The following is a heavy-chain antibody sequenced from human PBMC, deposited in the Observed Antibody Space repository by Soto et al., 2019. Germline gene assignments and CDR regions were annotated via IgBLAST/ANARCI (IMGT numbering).Heavy chain of an antibody. Sequence: HVQLVQSGGEGKKPGASVKVSCKASGYTFTSHGFSWVRQAPGQGLEWRGLLSTYNGKTDYEQKFQGRVTMTADTRTNTGYMELRSLRSDDTAVYYCARLLTEGVTYREDAFDIWGQVTKVTVSS. D-gene: IGHD3-16*02. J-gene: IGHJ3*02. V-gene: IGHV1-18*01. CDR2: LSTYNGKT. CDR1: GYTFTSHG. CDR3: ARLLTEGVTYREDAFDI.